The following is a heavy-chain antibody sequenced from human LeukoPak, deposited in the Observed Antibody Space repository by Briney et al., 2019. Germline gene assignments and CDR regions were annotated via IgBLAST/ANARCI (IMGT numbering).Heavy chain of an antibody. D-gene: IGHD3-22*01. Sequence: ASVTVSCKPFVYTFTNNYMHWVRQAPGQGPEWMGVISPSGGSTTYAQKFQGRVTLTRDMSTSTDYLELSSLRSEDTAVYYCAKDREKYYYDSSGYSSGTDYWGQGTLVTVSS. V-gene: IGHV1-46*01. CDR3: AKDREKYYYDSSGYSSGTDY. J-gene: IGHJ4*02. CDR2: ISPSGGST. CDR1: VYTFTNNY.